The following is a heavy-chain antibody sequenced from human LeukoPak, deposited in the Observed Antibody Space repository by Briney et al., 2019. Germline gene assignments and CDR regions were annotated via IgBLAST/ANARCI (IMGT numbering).Heavy chain of an antibody. J-gene: IGHJ4*02. V-gene: IGHV3-7*01. CDR2: INQDGTGQ. D-gene: IGHD2-21*02. Sequence: GGSLRLSCVASGFTFTSFYMSWVRQAPGKGLEWVAQINQDGTGQFYVDSVRGRFTTSRDNAKTSVHLQMDSLSAEDTGVYYCAREQWWRLDYWGQGTLVTVSS. CDR1: GFTFTSFY. CDR3: AREQWWRLDY.